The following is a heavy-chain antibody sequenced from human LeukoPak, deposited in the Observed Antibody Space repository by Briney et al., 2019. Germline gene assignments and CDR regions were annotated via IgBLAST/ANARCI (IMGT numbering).Heavy chain of an antibody. CDR3: ARVARDYYGSGSISY. D-gene: IGHD3-10*01. J-gene: IGHJ4*02. CDR1: GGSVSSGSYY. Sequence: SETLSLICTVSGGSVSSGSYYWSWIRQPPGKGLEWIGCIYYSGSTNYNPSLKSRVTISVDTSKNQFSLKLSSVTAADTAVYYCARVARDYYGSGSISYWGQGTLVTVSS. CDR2: IYYSGST. V-gene: IGHV4-61*01.